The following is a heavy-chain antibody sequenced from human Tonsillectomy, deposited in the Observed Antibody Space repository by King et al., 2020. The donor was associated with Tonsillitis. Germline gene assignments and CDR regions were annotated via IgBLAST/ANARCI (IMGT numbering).Heavy chain of an antibody. V-gene: IGHV3-64D*06. CDR1: GFTFSDYA. J-gene: IGHJ6*03. Sequence: VQLVESGGGLVQPGGSLRLSCSASGFTFSDYAMHWVRQAPGKGLEYVSAISSDGGNKYYADSVKGRFTISRDNSKNTLYLQMSSLRAEDTAVYYCVNGGLYCTGGVCRYYYYYLDVWGKGTTVTVSS. CDR2: ISSDGGNK. CDR3: VNGGLYCTGGVCRYYYYYLDV. D-gene: IGHD2-8*02.